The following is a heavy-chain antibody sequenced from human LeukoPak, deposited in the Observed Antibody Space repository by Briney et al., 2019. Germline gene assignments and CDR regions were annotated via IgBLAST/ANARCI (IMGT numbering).Heavy chain of an antibody. J-gene: IGHJ4*02. CDR3: AKDRPLNWGYYFDY. D-gene: IGHD7-27*01. Sequence: GGSLRLSCAASGFTFSSYAMSWVRQAPGKGLEWVSSISASGGTTYYADSVKGRLTISRDTSKNTLYLQMNSLRAEDTAVYYCAKDRPLNWGYYFDYWGQGTLVTVSS. CDR2: ISASGGTT. V-gene: IGHV3-23*01. CDR1: GFTFSSYA.